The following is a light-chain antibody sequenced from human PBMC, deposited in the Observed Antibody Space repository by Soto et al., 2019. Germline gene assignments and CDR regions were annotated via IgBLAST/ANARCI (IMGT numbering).Light chain of an antibody. V-gene: IGKV3-15*01. Sequence: EIVMTQSPAALSVSTGERATLSCRAGQGDTTNFAWYQQKSGQSPRLLIFDVSIRATGVPARFSGSGSETDFTLTITRLEPEDLAVYYCQQYSSSRTFGPGTKVDIK. J-gene: IGKJ1*01. CDR1: QGDTTN. CDR3: QQYSSSRT. CDR2: DVS.